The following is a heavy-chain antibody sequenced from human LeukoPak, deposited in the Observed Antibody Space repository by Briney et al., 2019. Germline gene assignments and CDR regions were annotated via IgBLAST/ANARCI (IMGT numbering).Heavy chain of an antibody. V-gene: IGHV3-15*01. CDR1: GFGFREKW. Sequence: GGSLRLSCATSGFGFREKWMSWVRRAPGKGLEWLGRIKSKRDGGARDYAPHVRGRFTISRDDSENTLYLVITGLKTEDTGVYYCTTDPRDWGQGTAVIVYS. J-gene: IGHJ4*02. CDR2: IKSKRDGGAR. CDR3: TTDPRD.